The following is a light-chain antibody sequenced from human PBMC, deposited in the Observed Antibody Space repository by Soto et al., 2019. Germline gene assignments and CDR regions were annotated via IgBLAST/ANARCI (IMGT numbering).Light chain of an antibody. J-gene: IGLJ2*01. CDR1: NIGIKS. CDR2: DDS. CDR3: QVWDSSSDHVV. Sequence: SYELTQPPSVSVAPGQTARVTCGGNNIGIKSVHWYQQRPGQAPVVVVFDDSDRPSGIPERFSGSNSGNTATLTITRVEAGDDPDYYSQVWDSSSDHVVFGGGTKLTVL. V-gene: IGLV3-21*02.